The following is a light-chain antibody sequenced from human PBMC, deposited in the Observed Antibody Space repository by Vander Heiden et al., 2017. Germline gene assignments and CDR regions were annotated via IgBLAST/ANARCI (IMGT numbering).Light chain of an antibody. J-gene: IGLJ2*01. CDR2: EVI. CDR3: CSYGDSNTLV. CDR1: SSDVGNYNF. V-gene: IGLV2-23*02. Sequence: QSALTQPASVSASPGPSITISCTGTSSDVGNYNFVSWYQHHPGKAPKLMIYEVIKRPSGVSNRCSGSKSGNTASLTISGLQAEDEADYYCCSYGDSNTLVFGGGTKLTVL.